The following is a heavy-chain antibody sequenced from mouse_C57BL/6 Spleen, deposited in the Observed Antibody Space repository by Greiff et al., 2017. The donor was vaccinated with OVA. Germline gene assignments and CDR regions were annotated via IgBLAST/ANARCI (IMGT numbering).Heavy chain of an antibody. D-gene: IGHD1-1*01. V-gene: IGHV3-6*01. J-gene: IGHJ1*03. CDR3: ASPYYYGSSYGGWYFDV. CDR1: GYSITSGYY. Sequence: EVQLQQSGPGLVKPSQSLSLTCSVTGYSITSGYYWNWIRQFPGNKLEWMGYISYDGSNNYNPSLKNRISITRDTSKNQFFLTLNSVTTEDTATYYCASPYYYGSSYGGWYFDVWGTGTTVTVSS. CDR2: ISYDGSN.